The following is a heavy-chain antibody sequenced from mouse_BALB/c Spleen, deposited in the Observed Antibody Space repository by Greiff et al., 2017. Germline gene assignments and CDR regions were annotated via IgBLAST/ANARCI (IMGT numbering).Heavy chain of an antibody. J-gene: IGHJ1*01. D-gene: IGHD1-1*01. V-gene: IGHV1-20*02. CDR2: INPYNGDT. CDR1: GYSFTGYF. CDR3: AGRDYGSSYEGFDV. Sequence: VQLKQSGPELVKPGASVKISCKASGYSFTGYFMNWVMQSHGKSLEWIGRINPYNGDTFYNQKFKGKATLTVDKSSSTAHMELRSLASEDSAVYYCAGRDYGSSYEGFDVWGAGTTVTVSA.